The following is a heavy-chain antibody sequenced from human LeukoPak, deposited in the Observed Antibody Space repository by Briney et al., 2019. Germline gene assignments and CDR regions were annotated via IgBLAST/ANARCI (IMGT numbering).Heavy chain of an antibody. Sequence: GGSLRLSCAASGSTFSSYAMHWVRQAPGKGLEWVAVILDDGSNEYYADSVKGRFTISRDNSENTLYLQMNSLRAEDTAVYYCTRSLTGYSSSWYPIDWGQGTLVTVSS. D-gene: IGHD6-13*01. CDR3: TRSLTGYSSSWYPID. J-gene: IGHJ4*02. V-gene: IGHV3-30-3*01. CDR1: GSTFSSYA. CDR2: ILDDGSNE.